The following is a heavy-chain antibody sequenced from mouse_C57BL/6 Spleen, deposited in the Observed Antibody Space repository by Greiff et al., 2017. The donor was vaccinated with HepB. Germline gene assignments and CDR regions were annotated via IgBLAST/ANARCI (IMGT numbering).Heavy chain of an antibody. J-gene: IGHJ2*01. V-gene: IGHV5-17*01. D-gene: IGHD1-1*01. Sequence: EVKLMESGGGLVKPGGSLKLSCAASGFTFSDYGMHWVRQAPEKGLEWVAYISSGSSTIYYADTVKGRFTISRDNAKNTLFLQMTSLRSEDTAMYYCARHRVVPYFDYWGQGTTLTVSS. CDR3: ARHRVVPYFDY. CDR2: ISSGSSTI. CDR1: GFTFSDYG.